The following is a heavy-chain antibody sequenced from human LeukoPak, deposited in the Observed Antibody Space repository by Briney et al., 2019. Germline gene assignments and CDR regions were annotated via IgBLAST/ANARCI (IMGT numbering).Heavy chain of an antibody. Sequence: PSETLSLTCTVSGGSISSSSYYWGWIHQPPGKGLEWIGSIYYSGSTYYNPSLKSRVTISVDTSKNQFSLKLSSVTAADTAVYYCASQPRYSSGWYGGAFDIWGQGTMVTVSS. V-gene: IGHV4-39*01. J-gene: IGHJ3*02. CDR2: IYYSGST. CDR3: ASQPRYSSGWYGGAFDI. CDR1: GGSISSSSYY. D-gene: IGHD6-19*01.